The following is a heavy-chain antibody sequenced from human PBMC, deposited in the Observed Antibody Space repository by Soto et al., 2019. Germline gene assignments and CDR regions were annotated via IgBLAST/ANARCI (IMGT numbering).Heavy chain of an antibody. CDR2: ISSNGGST. J-gene: IGHJ4*02. D-gene: IGHD3-22*01. CDR3: ARDHYYDSSGYIDY. Sequence: EVQLVESGGGLVQPGGSLRLSCAASGFTFSSYAMHWFRQAPGKGLEYVSAISSNGGSTYYANSVKGRFTISRDNSKNTLYLPMGRLRAEEMAVYYCARDHYYDSSGYIDYWGQGTLVTVSS. V-gene: IGHV3-64*01. CDR1: GFTFSSYA.